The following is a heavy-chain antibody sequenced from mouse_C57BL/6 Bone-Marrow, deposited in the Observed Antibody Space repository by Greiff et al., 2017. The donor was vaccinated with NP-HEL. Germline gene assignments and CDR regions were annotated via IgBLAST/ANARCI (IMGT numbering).Heavy chain of an antibody. V-gene: IGHV1-15*01. J-gene: IGHJ3*01. D-gene: IGHD2-4*01. CDR3: TMIYYDYSWFAY. CDR1: GYTFTDYE. Sequence: VKLQESGAELVRPGASVTLSCKASGYTFTDYEMHWVKQTPVHGLEWIGAIDPETGGTAYNQKFKGKAILTADKSSSTAYMELRSLTSEDSAVYYCTMIYYDYSWFAYWGQGTLVTVSA. CDR2: IDPETGGT.